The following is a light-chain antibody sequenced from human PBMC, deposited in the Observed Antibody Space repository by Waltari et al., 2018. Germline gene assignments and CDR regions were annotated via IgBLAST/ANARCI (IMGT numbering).Light chain of an antibody. CDR2: DAS. V-gene: IGKV1-33*01. Sequence: DIQMTHSTSSLSASVGYRVTITCQASQDISNYLNWYQQKAGNAPKLLIYDASNLETGVPSRFSGGGSGTHFTFTISSLQPEDIATYYCQHYDNLPPPSYTFGQGTKLEIK. J-gene: IGKJ2*01. CDR3: QHYDNLPPPSYT. CDR1: QDISNY.